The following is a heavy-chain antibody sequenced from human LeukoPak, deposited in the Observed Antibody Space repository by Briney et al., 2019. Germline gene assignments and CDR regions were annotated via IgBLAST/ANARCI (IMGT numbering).Heavy chain of an antibody. CDR2: IYYSGST. D-gene: IGHD3-10*01. CDR1: GGSISSYY. CDR3: ARQLYGSGLMDV. Sequence: SETLSLTCTVSGGSISSYYWSWIRQPPGKGLEWIGYIYYSGSTNYNPSLKSRVTISVDTSKNQFSLKLSSVTAADTAVYYCARQLYGSGLMDVWGKGTTVTISS. J-gene: IGHJ6*04. V-gene: IGHV4-59*08.